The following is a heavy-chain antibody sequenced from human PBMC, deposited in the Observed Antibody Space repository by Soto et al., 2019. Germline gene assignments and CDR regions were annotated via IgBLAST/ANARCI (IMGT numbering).Heavy chain of an antibody. CDR1: GGSISSSSYY. D-gene: IGHD2-2*01. Sequence: QLQLQESGPGLVKPSETLSLTCTVSGGSISSSSYYWGWIRQPPGKGLEWIGNIYYSGSTYYNPSLKSRVTISVDTSKNQFSLKLSSVTAADTAVYYCATVVVPAAMFRLFDYWGQGTLVTVSS. CDR2: IYYSGST. V-gene: IGHV4-39*01. J-gene: IGHJ4*02. CDR3: ATVVVPAAMFRLFDY.